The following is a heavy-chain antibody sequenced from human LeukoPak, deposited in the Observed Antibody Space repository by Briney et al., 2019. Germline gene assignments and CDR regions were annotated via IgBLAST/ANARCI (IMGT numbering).Heavy chain of an antibody. CDR3: ARRYGDYQAGSAVYYYYGMDV. J-gene: IGHJ6*02. D-gene: IGHD4-17*01. CDR2: INHSGGT. CDR1: GGSISSGGYY. V-gene: IGHV4-30-2*01. Sequence: PSQTLSLTCTVSGGSISSGGYYWSWIRQPPGKGLEWIGEINHSGGTNYNPSLKSRVTISVDTSKNQFSLKLSSVTAADTAVYYCARRYGDYQAGSAVYYYYGMDVWGQGTTVTVSS.